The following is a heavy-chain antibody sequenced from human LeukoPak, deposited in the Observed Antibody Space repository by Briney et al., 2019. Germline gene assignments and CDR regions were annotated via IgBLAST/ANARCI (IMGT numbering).Heavy chain of an antibody. CDR3: ARSRSRDCSSTSCYSYGLDY. CDR2: INPNSGGT. J-gene: IGHJ4*02. CDR1: GYTFTGYY. D-gene: IGHD2-2*01. Sequence: ASVKVSCKASGYTFTGYYMHWVRQAPGQGFEWMGWINPNSGGTNYAQEFQGRVTMTRDTSISTAYMELSRLRSDDTAVYYCARSRSRDCSSTSCYSYGLDYWGQGTLVTVSS. V-gene: IGHV1-2*02.